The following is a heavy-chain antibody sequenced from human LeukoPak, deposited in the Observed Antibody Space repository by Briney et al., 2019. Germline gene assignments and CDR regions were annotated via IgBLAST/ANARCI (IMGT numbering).Heavy chain of an antibody. CDR2: IYYSGST. Sequence: SETLSLTCTVSGGSISSYYWSWIRQPPGKGLEWIGYIYYSGSTNYNPSLKSRVTISVDTSKNQFSLKLSSVTAADTAVYYCARAKASYYYDSSGPRGAFDIWGQGTMVTVSS. CDR3: ARAKASYYYDSSGPRGAFDI. CDR1: GGSISSYY. V-gene: IGHV4-59*12. D-gene: IGHD3-22*01. J-gene: IGHJ3*02.